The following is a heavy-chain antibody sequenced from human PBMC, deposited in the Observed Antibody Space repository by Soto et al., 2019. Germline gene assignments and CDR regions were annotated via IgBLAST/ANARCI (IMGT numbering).Heavy chain of an antibody. Sequence: GGSLRLSCAASGFTFSSYAMSWVRQAPGKGLELVSAISGSGGSTYYADSVKGRFTISRDNSKNTLYLQMNSLRAEDTAVYYCAKTGHRIAVAGYFDYWGQGTLVTVSS. CDR1: GFTFSSYA. D-gene: IGHD6-19*01. V-gene: IGHV3-23*01. CDR2: ISGSGGST. J-gene: IGHJ4*02. CDR3: AKTGHRIAVAGYFDY.